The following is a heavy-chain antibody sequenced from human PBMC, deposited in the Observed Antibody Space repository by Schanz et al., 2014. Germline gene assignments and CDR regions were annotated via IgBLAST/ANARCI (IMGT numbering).Heavy chain of an antibody. CDR3: ARHSGYYYYYGMDV. J-gene: IGHJ6*02. CDR2: IYYSGST. Sequence: QLQLQESGPGLVKPSETLSLTCTVSGGSIRRSTYYWGWIRQPPGKGLEWIGSIYYSGSTYYNASLKSRVPIPVATSKNQFSLNLTPVTAADSAVYYCARHSGYYYYYGMDVWGQGTTVTVSS. V-gene: IGHV4-39*01. CDR1: GGSIRRSTYY.